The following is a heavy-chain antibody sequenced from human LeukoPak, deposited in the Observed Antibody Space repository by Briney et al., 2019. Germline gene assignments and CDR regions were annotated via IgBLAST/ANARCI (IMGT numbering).Heavy chain of an antibody. D-gene: IGHD3-10*01. CDR2: IYYSGST. V-gene: IGHV4-31*03. J-gene: IGHJ5*02. CDR3: ANYGSGSYRFGP. CDR1: GGSISSGGYY. Sequence: SETLSLTCTVSGGSISSGGYYWSWIRQHPGKGLEWIGYIYYSGSTYYIPSLKSRVTISVDTSKNQFSLKLSSVTAADTAVYYCANYGSGSYRFGPWGQGTLVTVSS.